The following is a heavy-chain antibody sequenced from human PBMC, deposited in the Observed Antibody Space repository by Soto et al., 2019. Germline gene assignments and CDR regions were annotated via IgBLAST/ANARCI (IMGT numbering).Heavy chain of an antibody. Sequence: SVKVSCKASGGTFSSYAISWVRQAPGQGLEWMGGIIPIFGTANYAQKFQGRVTITADESTSTAYMELSSLRSEDTAVYYCARERGYYGSGSYSPAYYYYGMDVWGQGTTVTVSS. D-gene: IGHD3-10*01. CDR3: ARERGYYGSGSYSPAYYYYGMDV. J-gene: IGHJ6*02. CDR2: IIPIFGTA. CDR1: GGTFSSYA. V-gene: IGHV1-69*13.